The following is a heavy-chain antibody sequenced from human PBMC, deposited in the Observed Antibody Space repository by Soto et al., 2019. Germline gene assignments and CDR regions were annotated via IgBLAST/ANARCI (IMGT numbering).Heavy chain of an antibody. CDR1: GGTFSSYA. CDR2: IIPIFGTA. V-gene: IGHV1-69*01. Sequence: QVQLVQSGAEVKKPGSSVKVSCRASGGTFSSYAISWVRQAPGQGLEWMGGIIPIFGTAYYAQKFQGRVTITADESTSIAYSELSSLRSEDMAVYYCAIASPLYIAARNWFDPWGQGTLVTVSS. D-gene: IGHD6-6*01. J-gene: IGHJ5*02. CDR3: AIASPLYIAARNWFDP.